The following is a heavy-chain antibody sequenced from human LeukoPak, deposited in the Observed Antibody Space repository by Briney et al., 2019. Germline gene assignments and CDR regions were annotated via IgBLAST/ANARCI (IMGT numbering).Heavy chain of an antibody. CDR3: ARALNENSYAFDS. CDR1: GGSISSGEYY. D-gene: IGHD5-18*01. J-gene: IGHJ4*02. Sequence: PSQTLSLTYTVSGGSISSGEYYWSWIRQPPGKGLEWIGYFSYTGSTYYNPSLKSRVSISVDTSKNQFSLKLMSVTAADTAVYHCARALNENSYAFDSWGQGTLVTVSS. V-gene: IGHV4-30-4*01. CDR2: FSYTGST.